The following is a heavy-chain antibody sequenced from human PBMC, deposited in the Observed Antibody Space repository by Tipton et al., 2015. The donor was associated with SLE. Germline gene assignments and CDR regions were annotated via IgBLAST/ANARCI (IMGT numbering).Heavy chain of an antibody. CDR2: IYSSGST. Sequence: TLSLTCTVSGGSISSYYWSWIRQPAGKGLEWIGRIYSSGSTSYNPSLKSRVTMSVDTSKNQFSLKLSSVTAADTALYYCARRLNSPPPVLIDAFDIWGQGTMVTVS. D-gene: IGHD3-9*01. V-gene: IGHV4-4*07. CDR3: ARRLNSPPPVLIDAFDI. J-gene: IGHJ3*02. CDR1: GGSISSYY.